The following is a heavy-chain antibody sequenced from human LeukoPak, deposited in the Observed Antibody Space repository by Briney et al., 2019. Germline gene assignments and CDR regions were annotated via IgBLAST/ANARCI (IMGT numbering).Heavy chain of an antibody. CDR2: ISSSGTI. Sequence: GGSLRLSCAASGFTFRRYSMSWVRQAPGKGLERVSYISSSGTIYYADSVKGRFTISRDNAKNSLYLQMNSLRAEDTAVYYCARDHLDTSAGTFYYYMDVWGKGTTVTISS. V-gene: IGHV3-48*03. CDR3: ARDHLDTSAGTFYYYMDV. J-gene: IGHJ6*03. CDR1: GFTFRRYS. D-gene: IGHD1-1*01.